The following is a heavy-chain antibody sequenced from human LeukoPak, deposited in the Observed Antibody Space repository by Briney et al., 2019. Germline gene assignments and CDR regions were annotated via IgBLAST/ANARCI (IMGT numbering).Heavy chain of an antibody. D-gene: IGHD3-9*01. V-gene: IGHV3-23*01. CDR3: AKGGYFDFEN. CDR2: ISRSGST. Sequence: GGSLRLPCAASGFTFSTYDLQWVRQAPGMGLEWVSGISRSGSTYYTDSVKGRFTISRDNSKNTLDLQMNSLRAEDTVVYYCAKGGYFDFENWGQGTMVTVSS. CDR1: GFTFSTYD. J-gene: IGHJ3*01.